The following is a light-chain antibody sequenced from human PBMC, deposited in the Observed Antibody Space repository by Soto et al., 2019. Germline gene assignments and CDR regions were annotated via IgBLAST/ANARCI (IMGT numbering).Light chain of an antibody. V-gene: IGLV2-14*01. CDR3: NSYTSSSPPYV. CDR2: DVG. J-gene: IGLJ1*01. Sequence: QAALTQPASVSGSAGQTISISCAGTNSDIGRYNFVSWYQQRPGQAPKLLIFDVGNRPSGISDRFSGSKSGQTASLTISGLQAEDEADYYCNSYTSSSPPYVFGTG. CDR1: NSDIGRYNF.